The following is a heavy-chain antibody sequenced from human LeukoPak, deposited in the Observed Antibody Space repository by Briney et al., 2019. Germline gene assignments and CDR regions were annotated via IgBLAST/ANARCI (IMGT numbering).Heavy chain of an antibody. Sequence: PGGSLRLSCAASGFTFSAYWMSWVRQAPGQGLEWVANIKQDGSDKYYVDSAKGRFTISRDNAKNLLYLQMNSLRAEDTAVYYCARKTVVGSYFDYWGQGTPVTVSS. CDR1: GFTFSAYW. D-gene: IGHD4-23*01. V-gene: IGHV3-7*03. CDR2: IKQDGSDK. CDR3: ARKTVVGSYFDY. J-gene: IGHJ4*02.